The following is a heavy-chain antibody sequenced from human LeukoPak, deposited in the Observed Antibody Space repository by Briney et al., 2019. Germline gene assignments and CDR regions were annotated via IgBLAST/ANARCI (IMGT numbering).Heavy chain of an antibody. CDR2: ISTSSITK. CDR3: AREFSWFDP. J-gene: IGHJ5*02. Sequence: GGSLRLSCAASGFTLSNYNMNWVRQAPGKGLEWVSYISTSSITKYYADSVKGRFTISRDNARNSLYLQMNSLRAEDTAVYYCAREFSWFDPWGQGTLVTVSS. V-gene: IGHV3-48*01. CDR1: GFTLSNYN.